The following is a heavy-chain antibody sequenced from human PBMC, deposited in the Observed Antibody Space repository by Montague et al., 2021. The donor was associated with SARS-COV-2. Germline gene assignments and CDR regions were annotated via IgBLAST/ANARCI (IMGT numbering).Heavy chain of an antibody. V-gene: IGHV3-30*04. Sequence: SLRLSCAASGFTFSSYAMHWVRQAPGKGLEWVAVISYDGSNKYYADSAKGRFTISRDNPKNTLYLQMNSLRAEDTAVYYCARDNYDYVWGSYRYIYWGQGTLVTVSS. CDR3: ARDNYDYVWGSYRYIY. D-gene: IGHD3-16*02. J-gene: IGHJ4*02. CDR2: ISYDGSNK. CDR1: GFTFSSYA.